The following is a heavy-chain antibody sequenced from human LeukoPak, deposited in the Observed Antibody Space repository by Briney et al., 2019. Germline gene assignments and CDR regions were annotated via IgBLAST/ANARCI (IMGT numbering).Heavy chain of an antibody. V-gene: IGHV3-48*03. D-gene: IGHD3-22*01. J-gene: IGHJ4*02. CDR2: ISSSGSTI. CDR3: AKGGRITMIVVVKHFDY. CDR1: GFTFSSYE. Sequence: PGGSLRLSCAASGFTFSSYEMNWVRQAPGKGLEWVSYISSSGSTIYYADSVKGRFTISRDNSKNTLYLQVNSLRAEDTAVYYCAKGGRITMIVVVKHFDYWGQGTLVTVSS.